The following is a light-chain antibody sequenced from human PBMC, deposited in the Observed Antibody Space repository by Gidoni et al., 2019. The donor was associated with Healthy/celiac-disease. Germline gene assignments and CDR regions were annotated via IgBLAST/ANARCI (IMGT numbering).Light chain of an antibody. CDR3: QSYDSSLSASVV. CDR1: SSNLGAGYD. J-gene: IGLJ2*01. Sequence: SVLTQPPSVSGAPAQSVTISCTGSSSNLGAGYDVPWYQHLPGTAPKLPIYGNSNRPSVVPDRFSGSKSGTSASLAITGLQAEYEADYYCQSYDSSLSASVVFGGGTKLTVL. V-gene: IGLV1-40*01. CDR2: GNS.